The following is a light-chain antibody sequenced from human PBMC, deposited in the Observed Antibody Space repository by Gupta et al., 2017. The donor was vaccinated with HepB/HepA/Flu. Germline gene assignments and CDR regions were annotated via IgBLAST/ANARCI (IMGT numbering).Light chain of an antibody. J-gene: IGLJ3*02. Sequence: QSVLTQPPSASGTPGQRVTISCSGSSSNIGTNTVNWYQQLPGTAPKLLIYTNNQRPSGGPDRFSGSKSGTSASLAISGLQSEDEAVYYCAAWEDILSGHWVFGGGTKVTVL. CDR2: TNN. CDR3: AAWEDILSGHWV. V-gene: IGLV1-44*01. CDR1: SSNIGTNT.